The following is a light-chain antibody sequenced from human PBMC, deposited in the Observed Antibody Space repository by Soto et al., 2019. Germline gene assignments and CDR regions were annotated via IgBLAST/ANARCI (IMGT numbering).Light chain of an antibody. Sequence: EIVMTQSPATLSVSPGERATLSCRASQSVSINLAWYQQKPGQAPMHLLYRASTRATGIPARFSGSGSGTEFTLTISSLQSEDFAVYYCQQYNNWPPGTFGQGTKVEIK. CDR2: RAS. J-gene: IGKJ1*01. V-gene: IGKV3-15*01. CDR1: QSVSIN. CDR3: QQYNNWPPGT.